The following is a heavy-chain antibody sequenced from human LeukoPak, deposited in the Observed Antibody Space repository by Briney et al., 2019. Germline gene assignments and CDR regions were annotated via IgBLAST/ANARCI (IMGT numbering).Heavy chain of an antibody. D-gene: IGHD6-19*01. Sequence: ASVKVSCKASGYTFTSYDINWVRQATGQGLEWMGWMNPNSGNTGYAQKFQGRVTITRNTSISTAYMELSSLRSEDTAVYYCARGALSSGWQLYSYYYYMDVWGKGTTVTVSS. CDR2: MNPNSGNT. V-gene: IGHV1-8*03. CDR3: ARGALSSGWQLYSYYYYMDV. CDR1: GYTFTSYD. J-gene: IGHJ6*03.